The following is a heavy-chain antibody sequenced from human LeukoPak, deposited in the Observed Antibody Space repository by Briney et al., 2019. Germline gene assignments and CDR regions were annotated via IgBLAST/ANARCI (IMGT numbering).Heavy chain of an antibody. CDR2: INPDSGGT. CDR3: ARGTLTAPRSAFDI. D-gene: IGHD1-14*01. J-gene: IGHJ3*02. V-gene: IGHV1-2*04. Sequence: ASVKVSCRASGYTFTGYYMSWVRQAPGQGLEWMGWINPDSGGTHYAQNFQGWVTMTRDTSISTAYMELSRLRSDDTAVYYCARGTLTAPRSAFDIWGEGTMVTVSS. CDR1: GYTFTGYY.